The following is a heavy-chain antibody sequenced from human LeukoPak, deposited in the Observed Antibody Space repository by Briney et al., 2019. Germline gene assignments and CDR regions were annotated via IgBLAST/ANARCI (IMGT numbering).Heavy chain of an antibody. D-gene: IGHD6-19*01. CDR1: GFTFSSYA. Sequence: GGSLRLSCAASGFTFSSYAMSWVRQAPGKGLEWVSAISGSGGSTYYADSVKGRFTISRDNSKNTLYLQMNSLRAEDTAVYYCAKEEHSSGWGTMAQNYWGQGTLVTVSS. CDR2: ISGSGGST. J-gene: IGHJ4*02. V-gene: IGHV3-23*01. CDR3: AKEEHSSGWGTMAQNY.